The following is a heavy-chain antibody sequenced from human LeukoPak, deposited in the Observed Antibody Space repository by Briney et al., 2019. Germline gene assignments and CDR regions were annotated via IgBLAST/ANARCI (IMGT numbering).Heavy chain of an antibody. CDR1: GFTFSSYG. CDR3: AKDRRVGAAADYYYYGMDV. J-gene: IGHJ6*02. Sequence: GGSLRLSCAASGFTFSSYGMHWVRQAPGKGLEWVAVIWSDGSNKYYADSVRGRFTISRDNSKNTLYLQMNSLRAEDTAVFYCAKDRRVGAAADYYYYGMDVWGQGTTVTVSS. V-gene: IGHV3-30*02. D-gene: IGHD6-13*01. CDR2: IWSDGSNK.